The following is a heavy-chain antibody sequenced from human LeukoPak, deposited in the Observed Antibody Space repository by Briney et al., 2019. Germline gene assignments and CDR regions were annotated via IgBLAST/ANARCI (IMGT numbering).Heavy chain of an antibody. V-gene: IGHV3-21*01. Sequence: GGSLRLSCAASGFTFSSYSMNWVRQAPGKGLEWVSSISSSSSYIYYADSVKGRFTISRDNAKNSLYLQTNSLRAEDTAVYYCARDLTSIAAAGLPYYFDYWGQGTLVTVSS. CDR3: ARDLTSIAAAGLPYYFDY. J-gene: IGHJ4*02. CDR1: GFTFSSYS. D-gene: IGHD6-13*01. CDR2: ISSSSSYI.